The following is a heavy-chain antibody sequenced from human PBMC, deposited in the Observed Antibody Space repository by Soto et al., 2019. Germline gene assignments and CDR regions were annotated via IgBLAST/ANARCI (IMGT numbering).Heavy chain of an antibody. CDR2: ISYDGCNK. D-gene: IGHD3-22*01. Sequence: QVQLVESGGGVVQPGRSMRLSCAASGFTFSSYAMHWVRQAPGKGLEWVAVISYDGCNKYYADSGKDRFTISRDNSTSTLYLHMSSLRAEATAVYYCAIDSNSRAYYYGQAVWGQVTTVTVAS. V-gene: IGHV3-30-3*01. CDR3: AIDSNSRAYYYGQAV. J-gene: IGHJ6*02. CDR1: GFTFSSYA.